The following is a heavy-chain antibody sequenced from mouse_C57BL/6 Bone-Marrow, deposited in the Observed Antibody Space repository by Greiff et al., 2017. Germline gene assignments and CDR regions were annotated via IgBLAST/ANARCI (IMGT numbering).Heavy chain of an antibody. J-gene: IGHJ2*01. Sequence: EVKLVESGGGLVKPGGSLKLSCAASGFTFSSYAMSWVRQTPEKRLEWVATISDGGSYTYYPDNVKGRFTISRDNAKNNLYLQMSHLKSEDTAMYYCAEIGGSSPDYWGQGTTLTVSS. D-gene: IGHD1-1*01. V-gene: IGHV5-4*03. CDR1: GFTFSSYA. CDR2: ISDGGSYT. CDR3: AEIGGSSPDY.